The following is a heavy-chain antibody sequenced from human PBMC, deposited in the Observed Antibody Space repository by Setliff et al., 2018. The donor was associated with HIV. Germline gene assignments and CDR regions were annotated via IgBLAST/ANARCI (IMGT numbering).Heavy chain of an antibody. D-gene: IGHD3-10*01. CDR3: ARRIDDSGSFPDKNWFDT. CDR1: GGSISSYS. CDR2: IFSSGST. J-gene: IGHJ5*02. V-gene: IGHV4-4*09. Sequence: PSETLSLTCTVSGGSISSYSWNWIRQSPGGGLEWIGFIFSSGSTKYNPSLQSRVTMSIDTSKNQFSLRLTSVTAADTAVYYCARRIDDSGSFPDKNWFDTWGQGSLVTVSS.